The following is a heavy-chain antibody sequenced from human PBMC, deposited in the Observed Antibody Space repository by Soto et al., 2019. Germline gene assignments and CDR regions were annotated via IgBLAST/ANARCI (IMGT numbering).Heavy chain of an antibody. CDR2: IYSGGST. J-gene: IGHJ5*02. CDR3: ARVRFLEWFSMAP. V-gene: IGHV3-53*04. CDR1: GFTVSSNY. D-gene: IGHD3-3*01. Sequence: GGSLRLSCAASGFTVSSNYMSWVRQAPGKGLEWVSVIYSGGSTSYPDSVKGRFTISRHNSKNTLYLQRNGLRAEDTAVYYCARVRFLEWFSMAPWGQGTLVTVSS.